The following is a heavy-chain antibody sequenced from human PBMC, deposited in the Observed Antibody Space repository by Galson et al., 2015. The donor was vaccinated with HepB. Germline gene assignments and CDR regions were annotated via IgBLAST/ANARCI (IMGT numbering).Heavy chain of an antibody. CDR2: IYPGDSDT. V-gene: IGHV5-51*03. CDR3: AAKAGTGYYEPDY. Sequence: QSGAEVKKSGESLKISCKGSGYSFTTYWIGWVRQMPGKGLEWMGIIYPGDSDTRYSPSFQGQVSISADKSLNTAYLQWRSLKASDTAMYYCAAKAGTGYYEPDYWGQGTLVTVSS. D-gene: IGHD3-22*01. J-gene: IGHJ4*02. CDR1: GYSFTTYW.